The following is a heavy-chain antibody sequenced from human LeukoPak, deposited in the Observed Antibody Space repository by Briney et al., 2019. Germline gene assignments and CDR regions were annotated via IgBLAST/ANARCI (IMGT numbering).Heavy chain of an antibody. CDR2: ISWNSGSI. V-gene: IGHV3-9*01. J-gene: IGHJ6*03. CDR3: AKDINSFYYYMDV. Sequence: GRSLRHSCAASGFTFDDYAMHWVRQAPGKGLEWVSGISWNSGSIGYADSVKGRFTISRDNAKNSLYLQMNSLRAEDTALYYCAKDINSFYYYMDVWGKGTTVTVSS. CDR1: GFTFDDYA.